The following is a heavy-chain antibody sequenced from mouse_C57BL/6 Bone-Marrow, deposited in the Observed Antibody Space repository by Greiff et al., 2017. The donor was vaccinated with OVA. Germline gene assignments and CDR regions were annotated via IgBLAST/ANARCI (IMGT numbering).Heavy chain of an antibody. Sequence: EVKLMESGPGLVKPSQSLSLTCSVTGYSITSGYYWNWIRQFPGNKLEWMGYISYDGSNNYNPSLKNRISITRDTSKNQFFLKLNSVTTEDTATYYCATLYGSSYYFDYWGQGTTLTVSS. J-gene: IGHJ2*01. V-gene: IGHV3-6*01. D-gene: IGHD1-1*01. CDR3: ATLYGSSYYFDY. CDR2: ISYDGSN. CDR1: GYSITSGYY.